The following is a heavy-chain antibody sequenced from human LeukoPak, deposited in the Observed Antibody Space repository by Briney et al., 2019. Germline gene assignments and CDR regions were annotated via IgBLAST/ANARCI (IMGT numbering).Heavy chain of an antibody. J-gene: IGHJ4*02. CDR2: IYENGGTT. D-gene: IGHD6-19*01. CDR1: GFTFRSHA. V-gene: IGHV3-23*01. CDR3: AKDNRRHYTSGPNPDSLH. Sequence: GGSLRLSCVGSGFTFRSHAMSWVRQAPEKGLEFVSGIYENGGTTYYADSVKGRFSISRDNSKNTLYLQMDSLRVEDTAFYYCAKDNRRHYTSGPNPDSLHWGQGALVTVSS.